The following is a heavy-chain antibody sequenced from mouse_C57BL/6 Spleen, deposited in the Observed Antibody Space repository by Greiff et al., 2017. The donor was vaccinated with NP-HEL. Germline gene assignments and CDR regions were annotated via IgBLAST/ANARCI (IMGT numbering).Heavy chain of an antibody. Sequence: EVQLVESGPGLVKPSQSLSLTCSVTGYSITSGYYWNWIRQFPGNKLEWMGYISYDGSNNYNPSLKNRISITRDTSKNQFFLKLNSVTTEDTATYYCARDQDYGSSYGYWGQGTTLTVSS. CDR1: GYSITSGYY. CDR2: ISYDGSN. CDR3: ARDQDYGSSYGY. D-gene: IGHD1-1*01. J-gene: IGHJ2*01. V-gene: IGHV3-6*01.